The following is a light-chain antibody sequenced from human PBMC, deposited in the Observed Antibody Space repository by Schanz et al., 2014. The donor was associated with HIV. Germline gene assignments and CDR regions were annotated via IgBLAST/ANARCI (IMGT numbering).Light chain of an antibody. CDR1: QGISSY. CDR2: AAS. CDR3: QQYDSYPYT. V-gene: IGKV1-9*01. J-gene: IGKJ2*01. Sequence: IQLTQSPSSLSASVGDRVTITCRASQGISSYLAWYQQKPGKAPKVLINAASTLQSGVPSRFSGSGSGTDFTLTISRLQPEDFAAYYCQQYDSYPYTFGQGTKLEIK.